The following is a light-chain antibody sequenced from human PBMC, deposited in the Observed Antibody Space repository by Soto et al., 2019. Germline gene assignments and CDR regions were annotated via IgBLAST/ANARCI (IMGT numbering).Light chain of an antibody. CDR2: DVS. V-gene: IGLV2-14*03. CDR1: SSDVGGYNY. CDR3: CSYTTSNTRQIV. Sequence: QSVLTQPASVSGSPGQSITISCTGTSSDVGGYNYVSWYQHHPGKAPKLMIYDVSNRPSGVSNRFSGSKSGNTASLTISGLQPEDEADYYCCSYTTSNTRQIVLGTGTKVTAL. J-gene: IGLJ1*01.